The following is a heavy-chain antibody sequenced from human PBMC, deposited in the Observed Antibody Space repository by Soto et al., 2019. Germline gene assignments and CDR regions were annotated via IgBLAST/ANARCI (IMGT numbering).Heavy chain of an antibody. CDR1: GYTFTNFG. J-gene: IGHJ6*02. CDR2: VTTDKGKT. D-gene: IGHD1-7*01. V-gene: IGHV1-18*01. Sequence: ASVKVSCKTSGYTFTNFGISWVRQAPGQGLEWMGWVTTDKGKTTYAQKFQGRVTITTDTSKSTAYMELRSLRSDDTAVYYCAGPPELTRIYYYYGMDVWGQGTTVTV. CDR3: AGPPELTRIYYYYGMDV.